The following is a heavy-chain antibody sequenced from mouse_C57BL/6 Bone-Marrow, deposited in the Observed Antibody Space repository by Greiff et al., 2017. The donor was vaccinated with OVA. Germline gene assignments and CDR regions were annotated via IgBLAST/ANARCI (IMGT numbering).Heavy chain of an antibody. CDR2: FYPGSGSI. D-gene: IGHD2-5*01. Sequence: VKLVESGAELVKPGASVKLSCKASGYTFTEYTIHWVKQRSGQGLEWIGWFYPGSGSIKYNEKFKDKATLTADKSSSTVYMELSRLTSEDSAVYFCARHGTYYSNYGYFDYWGQGTTLTVSS. J-gene: IGHJ2*01. V-gene: IGHV1-62-2*01. CDR3: ARHGTYYSNYGYFDY. CDR1: GYTFTEYT.